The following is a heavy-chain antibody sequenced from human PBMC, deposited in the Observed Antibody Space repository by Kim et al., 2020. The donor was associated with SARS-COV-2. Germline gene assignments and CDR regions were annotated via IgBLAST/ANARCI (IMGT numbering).Heavy chain of an antibody. CDR2: ISSSGNTI. CDR1: GFTFSSYE. CDR3: ARAQYDILTGYYRTIDY. D-gene: IGHD3-9*01. V-gene: IGHV3-48*03. Sequence: GGSLRLSCAASGFTFSSYEMNWVRQAPGKGLEWVSYISSSGNTIYYADSVKGRFTISRDNAENSLFLQMNSLRAEDTAVYYCARAQYDILTGYYRTIDYWGQGTLVTVSS. J-gene: IGHJ4*02.